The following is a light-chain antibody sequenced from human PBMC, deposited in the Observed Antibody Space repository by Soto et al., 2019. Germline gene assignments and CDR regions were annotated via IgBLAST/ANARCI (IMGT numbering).Light chain of an antibody. CDR1: QTVRNNY. CDR3: QQFSSYPLT. CDR2: DAS. Sequence: EFELAQWPGPLSLSPGERATLSCRASQTVRNNYLAWYQQKPGQAPRLLIYDASSRATGIPDRFSGGGSGTDFTLTISRLEPEDFAVYYCQQFSSYPLTFGGGTKVDIK. J-gene: IGKJ4*01. V-gene: IGKV3-20*01.